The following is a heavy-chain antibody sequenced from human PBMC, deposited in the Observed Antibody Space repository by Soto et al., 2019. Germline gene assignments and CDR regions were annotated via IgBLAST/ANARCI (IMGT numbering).Heavy chain of an antibody. CDR1: GVSIISDY. V-gene: IGHV4-59*01. D-gene: IGHD2-8*01. Sequence: SETLSLTCTVSGVSIISDYWSWVLQPPGKGLEWIGYIYYSGITNYNPSLKSRVTISLDTSKNQFSLKLSSVTAADTAVYYCARDPYCTNGLCYEGLMEFWGPGTPVNVPS. J-gene: IGHJ6*01. CDR2: IYYSGIT. CDR3: ARDPYCTNGLCYEGLMEF.